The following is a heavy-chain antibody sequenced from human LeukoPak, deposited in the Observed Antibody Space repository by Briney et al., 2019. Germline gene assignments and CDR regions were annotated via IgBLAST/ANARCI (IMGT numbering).Heavy chain of an antibody. CDR1: GYTFTSYY. J-gene: IGHJ5*02. D-gene: IGHD2-15*01. CDR3: ARVSRLLAWFDP. Sequence: ASVKVSCKASGYTFTSYYMHWVRQAPGQGLEWMGIINPSGGSTSYAQKFQGRVTMTRDTSTSTVYMGLSSLRSEDTAVYYCARVSRLLAWFDPWGQGTLVTVSS. V-gene: IGHV1-46*03. CDR2: INPSGGST.